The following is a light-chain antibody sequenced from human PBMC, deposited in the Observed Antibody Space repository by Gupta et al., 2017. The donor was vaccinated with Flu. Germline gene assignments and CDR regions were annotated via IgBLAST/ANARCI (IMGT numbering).Light chain of an antibody. V-gene: IGKV1-39*01. CDR1: QSISSY. CDR3: QHSGT. J-gene: IGKJ3*01. CDR2: AAS. Sequence: DIQITQSPSSLSASIGDRVTITCRTSQSISSYLNWYQQKPGKAPKVLIYAASVLQSGVPARFSGSGSGTDFTLTISSLQPEDFATYYCQHSGTFGPGTKVDI.